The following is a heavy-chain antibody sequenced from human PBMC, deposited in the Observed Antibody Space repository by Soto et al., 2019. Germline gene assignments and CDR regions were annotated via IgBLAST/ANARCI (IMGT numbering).Heavy chain of an antibody. CDR1: GGSISSSSYY. V-gene: IGHV4-39*01. D-gene: IGHD4-4*01. CDR3: ASPGVYSNAVGAFDI. CDR2: IYYSGST. J-gene: IGHJ3*02. Sequence: QLQLQESGPGLVKPSETLSLTCTVSGGSISSSSYYWGWIRQPPGKGLEWIGSIYYSGSTYYNPSLKSRVTISVDTSNNQFSLKLSSVTAADTAVYYCASPGVYSNAVGAFDIWGQGTMVTVSS.